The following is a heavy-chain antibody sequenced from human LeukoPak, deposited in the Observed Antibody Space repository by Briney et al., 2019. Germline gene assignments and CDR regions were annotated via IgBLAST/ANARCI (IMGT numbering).Heavy chain of an antibody. D-gene: IGHD3-10*01. V-gene: IGHV3-21*01. CDR3: ARVEATYYYGSATPYSPY. CDR1: GFTFSSYS. CDR2: ISSSSSYI. Sequence: GGSLRLSCAASGFTFSSYSMNWVRQAPGKGLEWVSSISSSSSYIYYADSVKGRFTISRDNAKNSLYLQMKSLKVEDTSVYYCARVEATYYYGSATPYSPYWGQGSLVTVSS. J-gene: IGHJ4*02.